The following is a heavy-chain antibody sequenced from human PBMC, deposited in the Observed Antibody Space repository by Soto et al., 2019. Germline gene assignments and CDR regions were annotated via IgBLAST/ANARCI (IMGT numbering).Heavy chain of an antibody. Sequence: QVQQRESGGGVVQPGRSLRLSCAASGFTFSLFTLHWVRQPPGKGLDWVAVVSTDVNNKFYASSVKGRFTISRYNYKNTIFFQMNYPSPDNTAVYYCARGKLDVWGQGTTVTVSS. CDR2: VSTDVNNK. J-gene: IGHJ6*02. CDR3: ARGKLDV. V-gene: IGHV3-30-3*01. CDR1: GFTFSLFT.